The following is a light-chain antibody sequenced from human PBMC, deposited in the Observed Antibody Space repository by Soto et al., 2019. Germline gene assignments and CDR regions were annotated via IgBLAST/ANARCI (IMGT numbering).Light chain of an antibody. CDR3: QQSYSTPT. Sequence: DIQMTQSPSSLSASVGDRVTLTCRASQSISSYLNWYQQKPGKAPXXLIYAASSLQSGVPSRLSGSGSGTDFTLTISSMQPEDFATYYCQQSYSTPTFGQGTKVDIK. J-gene: IGKJ1*01. V-gene: IGKV1-39*01. CDR2: AAS. CDR1: QSISSY.